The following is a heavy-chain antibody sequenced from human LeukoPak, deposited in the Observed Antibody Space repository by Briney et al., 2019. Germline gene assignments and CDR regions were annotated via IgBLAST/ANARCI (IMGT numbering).Heavy chain of an antibody. D-gene: IGHD2-15*01. J-gene: IGHJ6*03. CDR3: ARGGDRYCSGGSCYSGGHYYYYMDV. V-gene: IGHV4-34*01. CDR1: GGSFSGYY. CDR2: INHSGST. Sequence: SETLSLTCAVYGGSFSGYYWSWIRQPPGKGLEWIGEINHSGSTNYSPSLKSRVIISVDTSKSQFSLNLSSVTAADTAVYYCARGGDRYCSGGSCYSGGHYYYYMDVWGKGTTVTVSS.